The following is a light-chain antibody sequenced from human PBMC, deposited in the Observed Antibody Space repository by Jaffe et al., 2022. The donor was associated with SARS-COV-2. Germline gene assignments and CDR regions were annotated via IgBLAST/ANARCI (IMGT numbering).Light chain of an antibody. Sequence: SYELTQPLSVSVALGQTARITCGGINIGRKNVHWYQQKPGQAPVLVIYRDSNRPSGIPERFSGSNSGNTATLTISRAQAGDEADYYCQVWDSNTGVFGGGTKLTVL. CDR1: NIGRKN. J-gene: IGLJ2*01. V-gene: IGLV3-9*01. CDR3: QVWDSNTGV. CDR2: RDS.